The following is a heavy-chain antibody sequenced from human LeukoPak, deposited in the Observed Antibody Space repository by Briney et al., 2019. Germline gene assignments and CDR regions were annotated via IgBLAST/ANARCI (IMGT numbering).Heavy chain of an antibody. J-gene: IGHJ4*02. CDR2: ISEDGSST. D-gene: IGHD2-15*01. V-gene: IGHV3-74*01. CDR3: ARDQLYCSGGYCYKDY. CDR1: GLTFSSYW. Sequence: GGSLRLSCEASGLTFSSYWMHWVRQTPGKGLVWVSRISEDGSSTSYADSVKGRFTISRDNAKNMLYLQLNSLRVKDTAVYYCARDQLYCSGGYCYKDYWGQGTLVTVSS.